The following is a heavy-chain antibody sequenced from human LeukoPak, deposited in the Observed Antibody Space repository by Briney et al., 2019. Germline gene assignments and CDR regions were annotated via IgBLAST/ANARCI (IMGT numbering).Heavy chain of an antibody. Sequence: GASVKVSCKASGYTXTRYFVHGVRQAPGQGLEWLGIINPDGGSTSYAQKIQGRVTMTRDTSTSTLYIEVSSLTYEDTAVYYCARIQSRIIAARPGNPAFDYWGRGTLVTVSS. CDR2: INPDGGST. V-gene: IGHV1-46*01. CDR1: GYTXTRYF. J-gene: IGHJ4*02. D-gene: IGHD6-6*01. CDR3: ARIQSRIIAARPGNPAFDY.